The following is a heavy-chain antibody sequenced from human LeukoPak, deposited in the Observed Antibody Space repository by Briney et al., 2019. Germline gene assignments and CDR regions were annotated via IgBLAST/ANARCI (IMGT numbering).Heavy chain of an antibody. Sequence: SETLSLTCTVSGGSISSYYWSWIRQPPGKGLEWIGYTYYSGSTNYNPSLKSRVAISVDTSKNQFSLKLSSVTAADTAVYYCARGRRSTVNVYYYGMDVWGQGTTVTVSS. V-gene: IGHV4-59*01. CDR1: GGSISSYY. J-gene: IGHJ6*02. D-gene: IGHD4-4*01. CDR3: ARGRRSTVNVYYYGMDV. CDR2: TYYSGST.